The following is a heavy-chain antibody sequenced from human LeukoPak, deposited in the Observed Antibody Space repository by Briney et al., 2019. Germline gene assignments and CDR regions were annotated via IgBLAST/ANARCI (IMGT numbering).Heavy chain of an antibody. CDR1: GGSISSYY. D-gene: IGHD6-13*01. CDR2: IYYSGST. V-gene: IGHV4-59*08. J-gene: IGHJ4*02. Sequence: PSQTLSLTCTVSGGSISSYYWSWIRQPPGKGLEWIGYIYYSGSTNYNPSLKSRVTISVDTSKNQFSLKLSSVTAADTAVYYCARRTAAALDYWGQGTLVTVSS. CDR3: ARRTAAALDY.